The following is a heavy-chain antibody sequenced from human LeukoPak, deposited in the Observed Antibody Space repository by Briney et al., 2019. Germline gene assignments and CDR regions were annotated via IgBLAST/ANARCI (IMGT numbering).Heavy chain of an antibody. CDR1: GYTFTSYY. V-gene: IGHV1-46*01. J-gene: IGHJ5*02. CDR3: ARDEGYSGPGYWFDP. CDR2: ISPSGGST. Sequence: ASVKVSCKASGYTFTSYYMHWVRQAPGQGLEWMGIISPSGGSTSYAQKFQGRVTMTRDTSTSTVYMELSSLRSEDTAVYYCARDEGYSGPGYWFDPWGQGTLVTVSS. D-gene: IGHD5-12*01.